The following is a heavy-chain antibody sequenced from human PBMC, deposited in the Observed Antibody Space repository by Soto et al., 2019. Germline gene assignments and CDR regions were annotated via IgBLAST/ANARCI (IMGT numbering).Heavy chain of an antibody. V-gene: IGHV3-15*01. CDR3: TADGTTVTTIFEY. Sequence: EVQLVESGGGLVKPGGSLRLSCAASGFTFSNAWMSWVRQAPGKGLEWVGRIKSKTDGGTTDYAAPVKGRFTISRDDSKNTLYLQMNSLKTEDTAVYYCTADGTTVTTIFEYWGQGTLVTVSS. CDR2: IKSKTDGGTT. CDR1: GFTFSNAW. D-gene: IGHD4-17*01. J-gene: IGHJ4*02.